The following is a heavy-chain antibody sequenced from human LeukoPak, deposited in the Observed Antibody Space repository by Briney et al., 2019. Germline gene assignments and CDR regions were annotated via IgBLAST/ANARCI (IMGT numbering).Heavy chain of an antibody. CDR1: GGSISSRSYY. V-gene: IGHV4-39*01. J-gene: IGHJ4*02. CDR2: VYYSGTT. CDR3: ARRRDQEDYFDY. Sequence: PSETLSLTCTVSGGSISSRSYYWDWIRQPPGTGLGWIGTVYYSGTTYYNPSLKSRVTISIDSSKNQFSLKVRSVTASDTAVYSCARRRDQEDYFDYWGQGTLVTVSS.